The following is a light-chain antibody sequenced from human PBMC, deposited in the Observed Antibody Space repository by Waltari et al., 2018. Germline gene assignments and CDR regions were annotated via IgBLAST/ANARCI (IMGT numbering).Light chain of an antibody. J-gene: IGKJ1*01. Sequence: EVVMTQSPATLSVSPGERATLSCRASQSISSDLAWYQQRPGQVPTLLIYGLSTRATGVPARFSGSGSGTEFTLTISSLQSEDFAVYYCQQYNNWPRTFGQGTKVEI. CDR1: QSISSD. CDR2: GLS. V-gene: IGKV3-15*01. CDR3: QQYNNWPRT.